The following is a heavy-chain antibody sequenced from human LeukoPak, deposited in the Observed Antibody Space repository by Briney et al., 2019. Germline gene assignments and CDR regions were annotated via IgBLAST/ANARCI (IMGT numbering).Heavy chain of an antibody. V-gene: IGHV4-59*01. CDR2: IYYSGST. CDR3: ARGRYSGPFDY. D-gene: IGHD5-12*01. CDR1: GGSISSYY. J-gene: IGHJ4*02. Sequence: SETPSLTCTVSGGSISSYYWSWIRQPPGKGLEWIGYIYYSGSTNYNPSLKSRVTISVDTSKNQFSLKLSSVTAADTAVYYCARGRYSGPFDYWGQGTLVTVSS.